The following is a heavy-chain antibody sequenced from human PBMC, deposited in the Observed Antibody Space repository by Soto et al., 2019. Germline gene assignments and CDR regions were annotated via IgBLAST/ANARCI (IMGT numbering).Heavy chain of an antibody. D-gene: IGHD5-18*01. CDR3: ARDVGTAMVPYYFDY. J-gene: IGHJ4*02. V-gene: IGHV1-18*01. Sequence: QVQLVQSGAEVKKPGASVKVSCKASGYTFTSYGISWVRQAPGQGLEWMGWISAYNGNTNYAQKLQGRVTMTTDTSTSTAYRELRSLRSDDTAVYYCARDVGTAMVPYYFDYWGQGTLVTVSS. CDR1: GYTFTSYG. CDR2: ISAYNGNT.